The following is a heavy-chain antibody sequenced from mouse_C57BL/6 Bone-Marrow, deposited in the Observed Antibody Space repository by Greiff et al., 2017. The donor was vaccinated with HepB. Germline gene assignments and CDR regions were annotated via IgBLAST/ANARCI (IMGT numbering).Heavy chain of an antibody. CDR3: ARSTMISSYWYFDV. V-gene: IGHV1-72*01. CDR1: GYTFTSYW. CDR2: IDPNSGGT. J-gene: IGHJ1*03. D-gene: IGHD2-4*01. Sequence: QVHVKQSGAELVKPGASVKLSCKASGYTFTSYWMHWVKQRPGRGLEWIGRIDPNSGGTKYNEKFKSKATLTVDKPSSTAYMQLSSLTSEDSAVYYCARSTMISSYWYFDVWGTGTTVTVSS.